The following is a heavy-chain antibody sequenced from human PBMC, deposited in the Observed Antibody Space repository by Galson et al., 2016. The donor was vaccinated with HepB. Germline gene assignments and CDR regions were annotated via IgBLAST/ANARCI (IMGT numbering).Heavy chain of an antibody. D-gene: IGHD1-20*01. CDR2: ISSSGSYI. CDR3: AIGITGNAFDY. J-gene: IGHJ4*02. V-gene: IGHV3-21*01. Sequence: SLRLSCAASGFTFSNYSMNWVRQAPGKGLEWVPFISSSGSYIYYADSVKGRFTISRDNAKNSLFLQMNSLRAEDTAVYYCAIGITGNAFDYWGQGILVPVSS. CDR1: GFTFSNYS.